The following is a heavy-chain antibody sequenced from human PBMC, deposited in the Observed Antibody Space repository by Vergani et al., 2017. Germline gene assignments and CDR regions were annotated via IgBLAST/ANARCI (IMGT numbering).Heavy chain of an antibody. CDR2: IIPIFGTA. J-gene: IGHJ6*03. V-gene: IGHV1-69*01. Sequence: QVQLVQSGAEVKKPGSSVKVSCKASGGTFSSYAISWVRQAPGQGLEWMGGIIPIFGTANYAQKFQGRVTITADESTRTAYMELSSLRSEDTAMYYCARARQNDIVLMVYATSPPYYMDVWGKGTTVTVAS. D-gene: IGHD2-8*01. CDR3: ARARQNDIVLMVYATSPPYYMDV. CDR1: GGTFSSYA.